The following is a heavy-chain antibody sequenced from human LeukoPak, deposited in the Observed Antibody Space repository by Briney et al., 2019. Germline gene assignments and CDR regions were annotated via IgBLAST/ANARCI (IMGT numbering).Heavy chain of an antibody. CDR1: GYTFNIYY. J-gene: IGHJ5*02. D-gene: IGHD2-15*01. CDR2: IHPNDGGT. Sequence: ASVKVSCKTSGYTFNIYYVQWVRQAPGQGLEWMGVIHPNDGGTTYAQKFQGRIIMTSDTSTSTIYMELSSLKSDDTAAYYCARGDIDHWGQGTLVTVSS. CDR3: ARGDIDH. V-gene: IGHV1-46*02.